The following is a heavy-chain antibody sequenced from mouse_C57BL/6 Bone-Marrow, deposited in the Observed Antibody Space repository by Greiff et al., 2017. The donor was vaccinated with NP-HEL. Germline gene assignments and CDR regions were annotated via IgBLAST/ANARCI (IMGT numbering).Heavy chain of an antibody. V-gene: IGHV1-42*01. CDR3: ARSTTTVVATDAMDY. Sequence: EVQLQQSGPELVKPGASVKISCKASGYSFTGYYMNWVKQSPEKSLEWIGEINPSTGGTTYNQKFKAKATLTVDKSSSTAYMQLKSLTSEDSAVYYCARSTTTVVATDAMDYWGQGTSVTVSS. J-gene: IGHJ4*01. D-gene: IGHD1-1*01. CDR2: INPSTGGT. CDR1: GYSFTGYY.